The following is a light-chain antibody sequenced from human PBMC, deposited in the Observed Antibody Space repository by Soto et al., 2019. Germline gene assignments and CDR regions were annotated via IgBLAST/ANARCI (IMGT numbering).Light chain of an antibody. CDR2: AAS. CDR1: QGISSY. CDR3: QQRNIYQHT. J-gene: IGKJ4*02. V-gene: IGKV1-9*01. Sequence: IELTQSPSSLSSSVGARVTITCRASQGISSYLASYQQKPGKAPKLLIYAASTLQSGVPSRFSGSGSGTDFTLSFSSLQPEDFATYYCQQRNIYQHTFDGGTNVEIK.